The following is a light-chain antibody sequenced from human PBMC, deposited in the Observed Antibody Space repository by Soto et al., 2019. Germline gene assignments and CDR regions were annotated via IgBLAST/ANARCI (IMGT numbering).Light chain of an antibody. CDR3: QQYYRSSIT. Sequence: DIQITHSPSTLSASVGARVTITCRSSQSLNNYLAWYQQKPGKAPKLLIYDASTLERGVPSRFSGTGSGTEFTLTISSLQPDDFATYYCQQYYRSSITLGQGTRLEIK. J-gene: IGKJ5*01. CDR1: QSLNNY. CDR2: DAS. V-gene: IGKV1-5*01.